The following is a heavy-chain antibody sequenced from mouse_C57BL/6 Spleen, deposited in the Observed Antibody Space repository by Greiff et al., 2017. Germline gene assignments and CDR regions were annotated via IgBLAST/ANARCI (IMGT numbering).Heavy chain of an antibody. CDR1: GYTFTDYE. Sequence: VQLQQSGAELVRPGASVTLSCKASGYTFTDYEMHWVKQTPVHGLEWIGAIDPETGGTAYNQKFKGKAILTADKSSSTAYMELRSLTSEDSAVYYCTRRGDGYYGYYFDYWGQGTTLTVSS. V-gene: IGHV1-15*01. CDR3: TRRGDGYYGYYFDY. D-gene: IGHD2-3*01. J-gene: IGHJ2*01. CDR2: IDPETGGT.